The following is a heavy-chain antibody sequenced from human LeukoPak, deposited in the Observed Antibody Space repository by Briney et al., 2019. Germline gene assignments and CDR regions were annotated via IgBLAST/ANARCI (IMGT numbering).Heavy chain of an antibody. J-gene: IGHJ4*02. Sequence: GGSLRLSCTASRFTFSNFNMHWVRQAPGKGLEWVAVISSDGNNKYYADSVKGRFTISRDNSKNTLYLQMNSLRAEDTAVYYCARDEYLWVVIQLGLFDYWGQGTLVTVSS. D-gene: IGHD2-2*01. CDR1: RFTFSNFN. CDR3: ARDEYLWVVIQLGLFDY. V-gene: IGHV3-30-3*01. CDR2: ISSDGNNK.